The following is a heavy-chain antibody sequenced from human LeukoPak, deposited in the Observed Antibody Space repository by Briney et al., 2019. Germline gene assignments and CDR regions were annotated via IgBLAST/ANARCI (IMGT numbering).Heavy chain of an antibody. CDR2: FDPEDGET. Sequence: GASVKVSCKVSGYTLTELSVHWVRQAPGKGLGWMGGFDPEDGETINAQKFQGRVTMTEDTSTDTAYMELSSLRSEDTAVYFCAARAPYYDYIWGTYRFDYWGQGTLVTVSS. CDR1: GYTLTELS. J-gene: IGHJ4*02. D-gene: IGHD3-16*02. V-gene: IGHV1-24*01. CDR3: AARAPYYDYIWGTYRFDY.